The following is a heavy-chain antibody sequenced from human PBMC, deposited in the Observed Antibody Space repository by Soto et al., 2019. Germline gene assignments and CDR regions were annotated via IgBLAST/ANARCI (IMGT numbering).Heavy chain of an antibody. CDR2: ISYDGSDK. CDR3: AKALGELSPESYDY. CDR1: GFTFSSYA. V-gene: IGHV3-30*18. J-gene: IGHJ4*02. D-gene: IGHD3-16*02. Sequence: QVQLVESGGGVVQPGRSLRLSCAASGFTFSSYAMHWVRQAPGKGLEWVAVISYDGSDKYYAGSVKGRFTSSRDNSKNTLNLQMNSLSADDTAVYYCAKALGELSPESYDYWGQGTLISVSS.